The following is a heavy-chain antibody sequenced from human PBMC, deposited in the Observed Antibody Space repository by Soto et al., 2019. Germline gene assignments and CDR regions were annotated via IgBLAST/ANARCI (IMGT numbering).Heavy chain of an antibody. D-gene: IGHD3-3*01. CDR3: VRGPSRGSSLFGPLDY. J-gene: IGHJ4*02. CDR2: IFYSGSGS. Sequence: PXESLRLSCSASGFIFSTFGMFWVRQAPGQGLEYVSAIFYSGSGSYYADPVRGRFTVSRDNSKNMFYLQMSSLRVEDTALYFCVRGPSRGSSLFGPLDYWGQGTQVTVSS. CDR1: GFIFSTFG. V-gene: IGHV3-64D*06.